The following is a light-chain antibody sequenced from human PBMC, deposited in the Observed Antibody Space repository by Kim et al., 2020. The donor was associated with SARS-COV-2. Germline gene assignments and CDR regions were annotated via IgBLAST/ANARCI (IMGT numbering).Light chain of an antibody. V-gene: IGLV3-21*04. J-gene: IGLJ2*01. Sequence: SYELTQPPSVSVAPGKTARITCGGNNIGSKSVHWYQQKPGQAPVLVIYYDSDRPSGIPERFSGSNSGNTATLTISRVEAGDEADYYCQAWDSSSDDVV. CDR1: NIGSKS. CDR2: YDS. CDR3: QAWDSSSDDVV.